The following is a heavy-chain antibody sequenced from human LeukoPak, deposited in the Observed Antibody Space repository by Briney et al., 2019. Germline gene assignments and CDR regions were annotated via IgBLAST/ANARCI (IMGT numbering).Heavy chain of an antibody. D-gene: IGHD2-15*01. CDR3: AASICSGGSCYSDYFDY. J-gene: IGHJ4*02. CDR2: FDPEDGET. V-gene: IGHV1-24*01. Sequence: ASVKVSCKVSGYTLTELSMHWVRQAPGKGLEWMGGFDPEDGETIYAQKFQGRVTMTEDTSTDTAYMELSSLRSEDTAVYYCAASICSGGSCYSDYFDYWGQGTLVTVSS. CDR1: GYTLTELS.